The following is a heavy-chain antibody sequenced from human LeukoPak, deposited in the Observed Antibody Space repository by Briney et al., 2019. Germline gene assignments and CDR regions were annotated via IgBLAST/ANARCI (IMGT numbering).Heavy chain of an antibody. CDR3: ERDYYDRGNWFDP. CDR2: IYTSGST. CDR1: GGSISSGSYY. V-gene: IGHV4-61*02. J-gene: IGHJ5*02. Sequence: SETLSLTCTVSGGSISSGSYYWSWIRQPAGKGLEWIGRIYTSGSTNYNPSLKSRVTISVDTSKNQFSLKLSSVTAADTAVYYCERDYYDRGNWFDPWGQRTLVTVSS. D-gene: IGHD3-22*01.